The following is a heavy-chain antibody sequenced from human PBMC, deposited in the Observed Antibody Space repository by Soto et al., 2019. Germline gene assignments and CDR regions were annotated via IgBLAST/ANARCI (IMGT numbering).Heavy chain of an antibody. D-gene: IGHD6-19*01. Sequence: SETLSLTCTVSGGSTSSSSYYWGWIRQPPGKGLEWIGTIYYNGNTYQNPSLKSRVTISADTSKNHFSLKLSSVTAADTAVYYCARGLAAVAGTPLHAFDYWGQGTLVTVSS. V-gene: IGHV4-39*02. CDR1: GGSTSSSSYY. J-gene: IGHJ4*02. CDR3: ARGLAAVAGTPLHAFDY. CDR2: IYYNGNT.